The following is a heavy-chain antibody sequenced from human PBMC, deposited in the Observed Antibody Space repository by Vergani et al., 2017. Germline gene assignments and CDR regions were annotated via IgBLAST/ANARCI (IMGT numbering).Heavy chain of an antibody. CDR1: GGSFSGYY. CDR3: ATGIAAAGYYYGMDV. CDR2: INHSGST. V-gene: IGHV4-34*01. D-gene: IGHD6-13*01. Sequence: QVQLQQWGAGLLKPSETLSLTCAVYGGSFSGYYWSWIRQPPGKGLEWIGEINHSGSTNYNPSLKSRVTMSVDTSKNQFSLKLSSVTAADTAVYYCATGIAAAGYYYGMDVWGQGTTVTVSS. J-gene: IGHJ6*02.